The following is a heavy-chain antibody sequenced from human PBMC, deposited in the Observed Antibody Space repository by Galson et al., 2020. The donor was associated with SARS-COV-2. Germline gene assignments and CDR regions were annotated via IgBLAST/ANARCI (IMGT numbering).Heavy chain of an antibody. Sequence: ASVKVSCKVSGYTLTELSMHWVRQAPGKGLEWMGGFDPEDGETIYAQKFQGRVTMTEDTSTDTAYMELSSLRSEDTAVYYCATAPPLERPGWFDPWGQGTLVTVSS. CDR1: GYTLTELS. J-gene: IGHJ5*02. D-gene: IGHD1-1*01. CDR2: FDPEDGET. V-gene: IGHV1-24*01. CDR3: ATAPPLERPGWFDP.